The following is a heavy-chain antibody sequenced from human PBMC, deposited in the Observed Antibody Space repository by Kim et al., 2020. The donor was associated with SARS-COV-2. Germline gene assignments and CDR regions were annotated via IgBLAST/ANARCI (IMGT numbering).Heavy chain of an antibody. D-gene: IGHD3-10*01. Sequence: GGSLRLSCAASGFTFSSYAMHWVRQVPGKGLEWVALISYDGSSENYVDSVKGRFTISRDNSDNTVYLQMDSLRPEDTAVYYCAKTLVVISNWYFFDSWGQGTLVTVSS. J-gene: IGHJ4*02. CDR1: GFTFSSYA. V-gene: IGHV3-30*18. CDR2: ISYDGSSE. CDR3: AKTLVVISNWYFFDS.